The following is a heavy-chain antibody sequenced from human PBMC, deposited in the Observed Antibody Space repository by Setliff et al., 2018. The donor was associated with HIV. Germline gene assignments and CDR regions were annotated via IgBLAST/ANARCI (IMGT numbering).Heavy chain of an antibody. CDR1: GFRFGDSA. D-gene: IGHD3-22*01. CDR2: IGSKTYGGTT. J-gene: IGHJ3*01. V-gene: IGHV3-49*04. Sequence: PGGSLRLSCQTSGFRFGDSAMSWVRQAPGKGLEWVGFIGSKTYGGTTEYAASVKGRFTISRDDSKRIAYLQMNSLKIEDTAVYYCAFSLSVYKYDSNDYNGDALDVWGPGTVVTVSS. CDR3: AFSLSVYKYDSNDYNGDALDV.